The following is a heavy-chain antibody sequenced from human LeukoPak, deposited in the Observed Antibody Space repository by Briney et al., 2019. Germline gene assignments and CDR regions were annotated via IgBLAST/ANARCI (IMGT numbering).Heavy chain of an antibody. CDR1: GYSFTSYW. Sequence: PGESLKISCKGSGYSFTSYWIGWVRQMPGKGLEWLGIIYPGDSDTRYSPSFQGQVTISADKSISTAYLQWSSLKASDTAMYYCARAPSYSSSWPYGMDVWGQGTTVTVSS. J-gene: IGHJ6*02. V-gene: IGHV5-51*01. CDR3: ARAPSYSSSWPYGMDV. D-gene: IGHD6-13*01. CDR2: IYPGDSDT.